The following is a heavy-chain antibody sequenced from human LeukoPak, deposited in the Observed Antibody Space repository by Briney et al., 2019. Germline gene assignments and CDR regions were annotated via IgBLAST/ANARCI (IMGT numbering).Heavy chain of an antibody. CDR1: GFTVSSNY. J-gene: IGHJ4*02. CDR3: ASSGNYYPYLLDD. Sequence: RGSLRLSCAASGFTVSSNYMSWVRQAPGKGLEWVSVIYSGGSTYYADSVKGRFSISRDNSKNTLYLQMNSLRAEDTAVYYCASSGNYYPYLLDDWGQGTLVTVSS. CDR2: IYSGGST. V-gene: IGHV3-53*01. D-gene: IGHD1-26*01.